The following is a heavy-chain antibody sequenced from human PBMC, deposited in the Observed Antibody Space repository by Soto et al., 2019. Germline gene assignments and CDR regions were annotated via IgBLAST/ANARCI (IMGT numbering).Heavy chain of an antibody. CDR2: IYYSGST. Sequence: TSETLSLTCTVSGGSISSSSYYWGWIRQPPGKGLEWIGSIYYSGSTYYNPSLKSRVTISVDTSKNQFSLKLSSVTAADTAVYYCARQRLVVVPAASAFDIWGQGTMVT. CDR3: ARQRLVVVPAASAFDI. V-gene: IGHV4-39*01. D-gene: IGHD2-2*01. J-gene: IGHJ3*02. CDR1: GGSISSSSYY.